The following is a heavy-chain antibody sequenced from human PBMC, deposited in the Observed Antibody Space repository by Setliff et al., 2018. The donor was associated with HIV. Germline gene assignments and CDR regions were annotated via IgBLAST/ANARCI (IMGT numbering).Heavy chain of an antibody. J-gene: IGHJ5*02. CDR2: IIPIFNTA. D-gene: IGHD5-12*01. V-gene: IGHV1-69*13. CDR1: GGTFSLYA. CDR3: ARDQATGYEKVWFSWIDP. Sequence: SVKVSCKASGGTFSLYAINWVRQAPGQGLEWMGGIIPIFNTANYAQKFQGRVTITADGSTSTAYMELSSLRFEDTATYYCARDQATGYEKVWFSWIDPWGQGTRVTVSS.